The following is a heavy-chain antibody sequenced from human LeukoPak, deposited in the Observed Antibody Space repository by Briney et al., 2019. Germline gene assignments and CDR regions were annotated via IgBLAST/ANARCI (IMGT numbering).Heavy chain of an antibody. CDR2: IYYSGST. V-gene: IGHV4-59*08. CDR3: ARLGGYYGSGSYYKYYFDN. Sequence: PSETLSLTCTVSGGSISSYYWSWIRQPPGKGLEWIGYIYYSGSTNYNPSLKSRVTISVDTSKNQFSLKLSSVTAADTAVYYCARLGGYYGSGSYYKYYFDNWGQGTLVTVSS. D-gene: IGHD3-10*01. CDR1: GGSISSYY. J-gene: IGHJ4*02.